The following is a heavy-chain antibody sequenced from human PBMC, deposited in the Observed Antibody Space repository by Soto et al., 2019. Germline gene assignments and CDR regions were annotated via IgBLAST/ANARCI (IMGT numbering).Heavy chain of an antibody. CDR1: GGSISSSSYY. J-gene: IGHJ4*02. CDR2: IYYSGST. D-gene: IGHD6-6*01. V-gene: IGHV4-39*01. CDR3: ATSIAIFTDSGIDY. Sequence: QLQLQESGPGLVKPSETLSLTCTVSGGSISSSSYYWGWIRQPPGKGLGWIGSIYYSGSTYYNPYLKRRVTIYVDPTKTQFPLKLSSVTAADTAVYSCATSIAIFTDSGIDYCGQGTLVTVSS.